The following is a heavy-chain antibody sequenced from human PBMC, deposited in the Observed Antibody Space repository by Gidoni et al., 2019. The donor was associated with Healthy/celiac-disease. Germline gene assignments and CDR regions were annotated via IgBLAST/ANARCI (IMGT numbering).Heavy chain of an antibody. V-gene: IGHV3-48*03. CDR3: ARLIRYYYGMDV. Sequence: EVQLVESGGGLVQPGGSLRLSCAASGFNFSSYEMNWVRQAPGKGLEWVAYIRSSGSTIYYADSVKGRFTISRDNAKNSLYLQMNSLRAEDTAVYYCARLIRYYYGMDVWGQGTTVTVSS. CDR1: GFNFSSYE. J-gene: IGHJ6*02. CDR2: IRSSGSTI.